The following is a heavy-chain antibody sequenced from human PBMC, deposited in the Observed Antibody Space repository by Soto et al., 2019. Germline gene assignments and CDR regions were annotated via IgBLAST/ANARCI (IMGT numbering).Heavy chain of an antibody. CDR2: IYHSGST. CDR3: ATMGTPVTGLYYFDY. Sequence: TSETLSLTCAVSGGSISSGGYSWSWIRQPPGKGLEWIGYIYHSGSTYYNPSLKSRVTISVDRSKNQFSLDLSSVTAADTAVYYCATMGTPVTGLYYFDYWGQGTLVTVSS. CDR1: GGSISSGGYS. J-gene: IGHJ4*02. D-gene: IGHD4-17*01. V-gene: IGHV4-30-2*01.